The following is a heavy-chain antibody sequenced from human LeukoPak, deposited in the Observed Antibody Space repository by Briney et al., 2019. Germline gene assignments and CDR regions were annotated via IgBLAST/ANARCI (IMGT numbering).Heavy chain of an antibody. CDR3: ARDSNDLGSGSSQPTDY. CDR1: GFTFSSYS. Sequence: GGSPRLSCAASGFTFSSYSMNWVRQAPGRGLEWVSSISSSSSYIYYADSVKGRFTISRDNAKNSLYLQMNSLRAEDTAVYYCARDSNDLGSGSSQPTDYWGQGTLVTVSS. J-gene: IGHJ4*02. D-gene: IGHD3-10*01. V-gene: IGHV3-21*01. CDR2: ISSSSSYI.